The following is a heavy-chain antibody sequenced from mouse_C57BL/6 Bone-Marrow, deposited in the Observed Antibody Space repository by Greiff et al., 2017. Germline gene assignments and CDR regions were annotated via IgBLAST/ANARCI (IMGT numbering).Heavy chain of an antibody. CDR3: ARGNFDY. CDR1: GFTFSDYG. J-gene: IGHJ2*01. CDR2: ISSGSSTI. Sequence: VPGVGSGGGLVKPGGSLELSFAASGFTFSDYGMPWVRPAPEKGLEWVAYISSGSSTIYYADTVKGRFTISRDNAKNTLFLQMTSLRSEDTAMYYCARGNFDYWGQGTTLTVSS. V-gene: IGHV5-17*01.